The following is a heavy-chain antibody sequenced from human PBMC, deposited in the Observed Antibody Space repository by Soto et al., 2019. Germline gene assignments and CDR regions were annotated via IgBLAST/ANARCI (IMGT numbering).Heavy chain of an antibody. Sequence: SEKVSCKASGGTFSSYAISWVRQAPGQGLEWMGGIIPILGTANYAQKFQGRVTITADESTSTAYMELSSLRSEDTAVYYCARVPSSYDSSGYYSFGWYFDLWGRGTLVTVSS. J-gene: IGHJ2*01. CDR3: ARVPSSYDSSGYYSFGWYFDL. V-gene: IGHV1-69*13. D-gene: IGHD3-22*01. CDR1: GGTFSSYA. CDR2: IIPILGTA.